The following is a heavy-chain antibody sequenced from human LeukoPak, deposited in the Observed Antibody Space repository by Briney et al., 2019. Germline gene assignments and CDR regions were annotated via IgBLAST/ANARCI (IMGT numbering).Heavy chain of an antibody. J-gene: IGHJ4*02. D-gene: IGHD3-10*01. CDR1: GVSVSSGSYY. Sequence: SETLSLTCTVSGVSVSSGSYYWSWIRQPPGKGLEWIGYIYYSGSTNYNPSLKSRVTISVDTSKNQFSLKLSSVTAADTAVYYCARVAMVRGVIASDYWGQGTLVTVSS. CDR3: ARVAMVRGVIASDY. V-gene: IGHV4-61*01. CDR2: IYYSGST.